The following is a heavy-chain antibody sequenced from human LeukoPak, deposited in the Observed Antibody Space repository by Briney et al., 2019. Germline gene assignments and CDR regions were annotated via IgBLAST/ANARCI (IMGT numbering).Heavy chain of an antibody. CDR3: ARAGEIAAAGFDI. J-gene: IGHJ3*02. V-gene: IGHV4-34*01. CDR1: GGSFGGYY. Sequence: SETLSLTCAVYGGSFGGYYWSWIRQPPGKGLEWIGEINHSGSTNYNPSLKSRVTISVDTSKNQFSLKLSSVTAADTAVYYCARAGEIAAAGFDIWGQGTMVTVSS. CDR2: INHSGST. D-gene: IGHD6-13*01.